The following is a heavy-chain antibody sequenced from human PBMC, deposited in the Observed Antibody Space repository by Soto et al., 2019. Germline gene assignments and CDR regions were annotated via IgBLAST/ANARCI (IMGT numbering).Heavy chain of an antibody. Sequence: GGALRLSCAASGFTFSSYSMNWVRQAPGKGLEWVSSISSSSSYIYYADSVKGRFTISRDNAKNSLYLQMNSLRAEDTAVYYCARDQPGYSYGYGLGYWGQGTLVTVSS. CDR2: ISSSSSYI. CDR3: ARDQPGYSYGYGLGY. CDR1: GFTFSSYS. J-gene: IGHJ4*02. V-gene: IGHV3-21*01. D-gene: IGHD5-18*01.